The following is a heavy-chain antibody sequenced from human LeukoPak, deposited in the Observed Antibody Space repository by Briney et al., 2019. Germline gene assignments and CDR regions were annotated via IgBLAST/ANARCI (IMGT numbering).Heavy chain of an antibody. CDR2: ISWDGADT. V-gene: IGHV3-43*01. J-gene: IGHJ4*02. Sequence: GGSLRLPCAASEFTFGDYTMHWVRQTPGKGLEWVSLISWDGADTYYADSVKGRFTISRDNSKNSLYLQMNSLRTDDTALYYCAKDSANTYLPDYWGQGTLVTVSS. CDR1: EFTFGDYT. CDR3: AKDSANTYLPDY. D-gene: IGHD2-2*02.